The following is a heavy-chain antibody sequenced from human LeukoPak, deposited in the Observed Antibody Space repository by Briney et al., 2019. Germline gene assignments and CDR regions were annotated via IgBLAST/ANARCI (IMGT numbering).Heavy chain of an antibody. D-gene: IGHD3-10*02. Sequence: ASVKVSCKLSGYTLTELSMHWVRQAPGKGLEWMGGFDPEDGETIYAQKFQGRVTVTEDTSTDTAYMELSSLRSEDTAVYYCATTGGSGPVCYYFDYWGQGTLVTVSS. CDR2: FDPEDGET. CDR3: ATTGGSGPVCYYFDY. CDR1: GYTLTELS. J-gene: IGHJ4*02. V-gene: IGHV1-24*01.